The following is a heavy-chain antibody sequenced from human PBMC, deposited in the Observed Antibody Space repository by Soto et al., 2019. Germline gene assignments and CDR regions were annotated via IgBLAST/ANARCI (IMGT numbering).Heavy chain of an antibody. CDR1: GFTFDDYA. Sequence: EVQLVESGGGLVQPGRSLRLSCAASGFTFDDYAMHWVRQAPGKGLEWVSGISWNSGSIGYADSVKGRFTISRDNAKNSLYLQMNSLRAEDTALYYCAKDIGYSYGSKDAFDIWGQGTMVTVSS. V-gene: IGHV3-9*01. CDR3: AKDIGYSYGSKDAFDI. D-gene: IGHD5-18*01. J-gene: IGHJ3*02. CDR2: ISWNSGSI.